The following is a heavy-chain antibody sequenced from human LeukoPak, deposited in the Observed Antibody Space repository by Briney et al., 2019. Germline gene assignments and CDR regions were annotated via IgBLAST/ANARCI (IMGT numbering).Heavy chain of an antibody. CDR2: ISYDGSNK. Sequence: GGSLRLSCAASGFTFSSYGMHWVRQAPGKGLEWVAVISYDGSNKYYADSVKGRFTISRDNSKNTLYLQMNSLRAEDTAVYYCARDHPRYNWNYLVGYWGQGTLVTVSS. V-gene: IGHV3-30*03. CDR3: ARDHPRYNWNYLVGY. J-gene: IGHJ4*02. CDR1: GFTFSSYG. D-gene: IGHD1-7*01.